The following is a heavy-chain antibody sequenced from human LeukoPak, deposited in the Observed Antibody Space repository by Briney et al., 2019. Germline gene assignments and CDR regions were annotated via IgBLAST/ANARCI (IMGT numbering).Heavy chain of an antibody. CDR2: LISDGSSA. CDR1: GFTFSSYW. V-gene: IGHV3-74*01. Sequence: PGGSLRLSCAASGFTFSSYWMHWVRQAPGKGLVWVSRLISDGSSASYADSVKGRFTISRDNTKNILYLQMNSLRAEDTAVYYCARDRRRGGIAARPSDYWGQGTLVTVSS. CDR3: ARDRRRGGIAARPSDY. D-gene: IGHD6-6*01. J-gene: IGHJ4*02.